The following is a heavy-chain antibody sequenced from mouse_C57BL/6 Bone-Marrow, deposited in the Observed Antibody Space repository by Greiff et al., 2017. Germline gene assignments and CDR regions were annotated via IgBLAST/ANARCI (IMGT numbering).Heavy chain of an antibody. CDR2: IDPSDSYT. D-gene: IGHD1-1*01. Sequence: VKLQQPGAELVRPGTSVKLSCKASGYTFTSYWMHWVKQRPGQGLEWIGVIDPSDSYTNYNQKFKGKATLTVDTSSSTAYMQLSSLTSEDSAVYYCARAFDDGSSLYAMDYWGQGTSVTVSS. CDR1: GYTFTSYW. CDR3: ARAFDDGSSLYAMDY. V-gene: IGHV1-59*01. J-gene: IGHJ4*01.